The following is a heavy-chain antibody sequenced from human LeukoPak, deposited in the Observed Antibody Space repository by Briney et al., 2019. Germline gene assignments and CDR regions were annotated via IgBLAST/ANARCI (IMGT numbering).Heavy chain of an antibody. J-gene: IGHJ4*02. CDR3: ARAPRWLQHTGESYFDY. CDR1: GFTFSCYT. V-gene: IGHV3-30-3*01. CDR2: ISYDGSNK. Sequence: GRSLRLSCASSGFTFSCYTMHWVRQAPGKGLEWVSVISYDGSNKFYADSVKGRFTISRDNSKNTLFLQVNSLRAEDSAVYYCARAPRWLQHTGESYFDYWGQGTLAIVSS. D-gene: IGHD5-24*01.